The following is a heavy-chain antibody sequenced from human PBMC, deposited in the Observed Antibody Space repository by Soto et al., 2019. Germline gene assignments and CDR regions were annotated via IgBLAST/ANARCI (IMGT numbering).Heavy chain of an antibody. CDR1: GGTFSSYT. V-gene: IGHV1-69*02. D-gene: IGHD5-18*01. CDR2: IIPILGIA. J-gene: IGHJ4*02. CDR3: AIKEMDTPIQGSFDY. Sequence: SVKVSCKASGGTFSSYTISWVRQAPGQGLEWMGRIIPILGIANYAQKFQGRVTITADKSTSTAYMELSSLRSEDTAVYYCAIKEMDTPIQGSFDYWGQGTLVTVSS.